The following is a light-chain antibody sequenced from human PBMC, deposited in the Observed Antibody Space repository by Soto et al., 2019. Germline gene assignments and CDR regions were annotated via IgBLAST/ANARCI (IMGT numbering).Light chain of an antibody. CDR3: CSYAGTSTHTV. V-gene: IGLV2-23*02. CDR1: SSDVGSYNL. Sequence: QSALTQPASVSGSPGQSITISCTGTSSDVGSYNLVSWYQQHPGKAPKLIISGVSKRSSGISDRFSGSKSGSTASLTISGLQAEDEADYDCCSYAGTSTHTVFGGGTQLTVL. CDR2: GVS. J-gene: IGLJ7*01.